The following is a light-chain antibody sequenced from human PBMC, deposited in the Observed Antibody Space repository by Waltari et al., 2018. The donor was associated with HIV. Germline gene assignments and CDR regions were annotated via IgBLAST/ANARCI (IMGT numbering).Light chain of an antibody. Sequence: ADMTQPPAVSQALAQTAPLSCPVGDDYVAHAGAVWLQQDQGLPPKLLSYRNNKRSSGISHKCSAARAGNTVFLTIAGLQPEYEADYYCSAWDGRVSAWVFGGGTKLTVL. V-gene: IGLV10-54*04. CDR1: DDYVAHAG. CDR2: RNN. CDR3: SAWDGRVSAWV. J-gene: IGLJ3*02.